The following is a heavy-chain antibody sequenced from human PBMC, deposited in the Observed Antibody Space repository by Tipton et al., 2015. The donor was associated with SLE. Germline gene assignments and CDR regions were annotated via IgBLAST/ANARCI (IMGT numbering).Heavy chain of an antibody. J-gene: IGHJ5*02. CDR1: GYSFTSYW. CDR3: ARRYGGNPGIGGWFDP. D-gene: IGHD4-23*01. V-gene: IGHV5-10-1*01. CDR2: IDPSDSYT. Sequence: QLVQSGAEVKKPGESLRISCQGSGYSFTSYWISWVRQMPGKGLEWMGRIDPSDSYTNYSPSFQGHVTISADKSISTAYLQWSSLKASDTAMYYCARRYGGNPGIGGWFDPWGQGTLVTVSS.